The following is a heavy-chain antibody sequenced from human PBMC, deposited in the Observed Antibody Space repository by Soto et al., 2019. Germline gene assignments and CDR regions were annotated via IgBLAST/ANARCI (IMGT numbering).Heavy chain of an antibody. J-gene: IGHJ6*02. V-gene: IGHV1-69*13. CDR2: IIPIFGTA. CDR1: GGTFSSYA. CDR3: ARDRVAPPPPSQYYYYYGMDV. Sequence: SVKVSCKASGGTFSSYAISWVRQAPGQGLEWMGGIIPIFGTANYAQKFQGRVTITADESTSTAYMELSSLRSEDTAVYYCARDRVAPPPPSQYYYYYGMDVWGQGTTVTVSS.